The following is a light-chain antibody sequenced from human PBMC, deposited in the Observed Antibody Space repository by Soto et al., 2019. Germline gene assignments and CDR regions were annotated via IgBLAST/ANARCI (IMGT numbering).Light chain of an antibody. CDR1: SSDIGAYNY. Sequence: QSALTQPASVSGSPGQSITISCTGTSSDIGAYNYVSWHQQHPGKAPRLIISDVTIRPSGVSSRFSGSKSGNTASLTISGLQPEDEADYYCSSYTNTNTPVVFGGGTKLT. V-gene: IGLV2-14*03. CDR2: DVT. J-gene: IGLJ2*01. CDR3: SSYTNTNTPVV.